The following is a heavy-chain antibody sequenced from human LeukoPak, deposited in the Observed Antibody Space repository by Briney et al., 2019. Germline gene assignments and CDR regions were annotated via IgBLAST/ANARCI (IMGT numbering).Heavy chain of an antibody. Sequence: GGSLRLSCEASGFTFSSYWMHWVRQAPGKGLVWVSRIDSDGSRISYVDSVEGRFTISRDNAKNTLYLQMNSLRAEDTAVYYCAGGRDRSQLYFDSWGXGTLVTVSS. J-gene: IGHJ4*02. V-gene: IGHV3-74*01. D-gene: IGHD5-24*01. CDR2: IDSDGSRI. CDR3: AGGRDRSQLYFDS. CDR1: GFTFSSYW.